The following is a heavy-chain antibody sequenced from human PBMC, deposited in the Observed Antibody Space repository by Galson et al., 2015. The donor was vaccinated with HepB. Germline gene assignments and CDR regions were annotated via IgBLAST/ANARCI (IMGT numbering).Heavy chain of an antibody. D-gene: IGHD6-13*01. J-gene: IGHJ4*02. V-gene: IGHV3-11*06. CDR1: GFTFSDSY. CDR3: ARHRGQRLVFDY. Sequence: SLRLSCAASGFTFSDSYMSWLRQAPGKGLEWVSYISSTSSYINYADSVKGRFTISRDNAKNSLYLQMNSLRAEDTAVYYCARHRGQRLVFDYWGQGALVTVSS. CDR2: ISSTSSYI.